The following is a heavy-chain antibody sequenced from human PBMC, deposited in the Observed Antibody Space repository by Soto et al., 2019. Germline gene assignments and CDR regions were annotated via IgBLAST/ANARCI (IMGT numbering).Heavy chain of an antibody. J-gene: IGHJ6*02. CDR1: GGSISSGGYY. D-gene: IGHD3-3*01. CDR2: IYYGGST. Sequence: SETLSLTCTVSGGSISSGGYYWSWIRQHPGKGLEWIGYIYYGGSTYYNPSLKSRVTISVDTSKNQFSLKLSSVTAADTAVYYCARVQYYDFWSGYYTYGMDVWGQGTTVTVSS. CDR3: ARVQYYDFWSGYYTYGMDV. V-gene: IGHV4-31*03.